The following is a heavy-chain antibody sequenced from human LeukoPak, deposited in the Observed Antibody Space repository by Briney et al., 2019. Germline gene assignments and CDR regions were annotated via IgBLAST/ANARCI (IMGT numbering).Heavy chain of an antibody. CDR1: GFTFSSYS. J-gene: IGHJ2*01. CDR2: ISSSSSYI. Sequence: GGSLRLSCAASGFTFSSYSMNWVRQAPGQGPEWVSSISSSSSYIYYGDSMKGRFTISRDNVKNSLYLQMNSLRAEDTAMYYCTRESTKGPYLYWYFDLWGRGTLVTVSS. D-gene: IGHD1/OR15-1a*01. V-gene: IGHV3-21*06. CDR3: TRESTKGPYLYWYFDL.